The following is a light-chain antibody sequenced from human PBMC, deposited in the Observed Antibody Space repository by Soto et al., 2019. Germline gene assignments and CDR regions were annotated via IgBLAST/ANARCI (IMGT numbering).Light chain of an antibody. CDR3: CSYAGSSPV. J-gene: IGLJ2*01. CDR2: EGS. Sequence: QSALTQPASVSGSPGQSITISCTGTSSDVGSYNLVSWYQQHPGKAPKLMIYEGSKRPSGVSNRFSGSKSGNTASLTISGLQAEDEADYYCCSYAGSSPVFGGGPTLTVL. CDR1: SSDVGSYNL. V-gene: IGLV2-23*01.